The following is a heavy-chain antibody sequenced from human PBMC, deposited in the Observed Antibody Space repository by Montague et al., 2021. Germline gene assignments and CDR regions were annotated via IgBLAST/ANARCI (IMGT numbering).Heavy chain of an antibody. CDR2: SGIT. CDR3: ASTYGGNLGYYYYYMDV. J-gene: IGHJ6*03. D-gene: IGHD4-23*01. V-gene: IGHV4-31*02. Sequence: SGITYYNPSLKSRVTISVDTSKNQFSLKLSSVTAADTAVYYCASTYGGNLGYYYYYMDVGGKGTAVNGS.